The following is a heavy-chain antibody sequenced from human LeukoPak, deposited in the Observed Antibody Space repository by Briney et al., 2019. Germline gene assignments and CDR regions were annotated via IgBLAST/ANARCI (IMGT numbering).Heavy chain of an antibody. J-gene: IGHJ4*02. V-gene: IGHV3-11*01. CDR1: GFTFSNYY. D-gene: IGHD1-26*01. Sequence: GGSLRLSCVTSGFTFSNYYMTWIRQAPGKGLEWVSYISGTGNSKYYADSVKGRFTISRDNAKNSLYLQMSSLRAEDTTIYYCARDYSGSEYFFDYWGQGSLVTVSS. CDR2: ISGTGNSK. CDR3: ARDYSGSEYFFDY.